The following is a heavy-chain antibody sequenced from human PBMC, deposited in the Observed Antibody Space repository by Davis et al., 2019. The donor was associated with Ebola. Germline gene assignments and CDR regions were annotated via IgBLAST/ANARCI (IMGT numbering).Heavy chain of an antibody. J-gene: IGHJ4*02. D-gene: IGHD3-3*01. CDR3: ARRASDFWSGYYTHYFDY. CDR2: INHSGST. V-gene: IGHV4-4*02. CDR1: GGSISSSNW. Sequence: PSETLSLTCAVSGGSISSSNWWSWVRQPPGKGLEWIGEINHSGSTNYNPSLKSRVTMSVDTSKNQFSLTLSSVTAADTAVYYCARRASDFWSGYYTHYFDYWGQGTLVTVSS.